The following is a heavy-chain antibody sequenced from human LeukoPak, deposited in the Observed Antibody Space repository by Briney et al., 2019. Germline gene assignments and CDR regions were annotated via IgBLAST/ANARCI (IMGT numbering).Heavy chain of an antibody. Sequence: GGSLRLSCAASGFTFNAYTIHWVRQTPGKGLEWVAVISDDGSYKFYTDSVKGRFTISRDNSKNTVYLQMNSLITDDTGVYYCTTALNFDILTGLYQPIAAFDVWGQGTLVTVSS. CDR3: TTALNFDILTGLYQPIAAFDV. J-gene: IGHJ3*01. D-gene: IGHD3-9*01. CDR1: GFTFNAYT. V-gene: IGHV3-30*04. CDR2: ISDDGSYK.